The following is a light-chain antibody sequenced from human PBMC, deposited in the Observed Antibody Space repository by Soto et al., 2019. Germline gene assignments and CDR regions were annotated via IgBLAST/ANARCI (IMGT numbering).Light chain of an antibody. CDR3: QQYNSYSPLT. V-gene: IGKV3-20*01. CDR1: QIVGGDT. Sequence: EIVLTQSPGTLSLSPGERATLSCRASQIVGGDTLAWFQQRPGQAPRLVIYGASNRAAGIPARFSGSGSGSDFTLTISSLQPDDFATYYCQQYNSYSPLTFGGGTKVDIK. CDR2: GAS. J-gene: IGKJ4*01.